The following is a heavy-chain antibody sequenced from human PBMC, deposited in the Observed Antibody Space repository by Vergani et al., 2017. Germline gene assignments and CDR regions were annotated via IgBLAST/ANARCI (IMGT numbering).Heavy chain of an antibody. CDR3: GRVSDCYGLGSRLLDL. V-gene: IGHV4-59*01. J-gene: IGHJ5*02. Sequence: QVRLQESGPGLVKPSETLSLTCSVSGGSMSGYYWSWIRQPQGKEMEWVGYMYHSGSTNYHPYLDARVTISGDTSQNQFSLKLNSVTAADTAVYYCGRVSDCYGLGSRLLDLWGQGILVTVSS. CDR2: MYHSGST. CDR1: GGSMSGYY. D-gene: IGHD3-10*01.